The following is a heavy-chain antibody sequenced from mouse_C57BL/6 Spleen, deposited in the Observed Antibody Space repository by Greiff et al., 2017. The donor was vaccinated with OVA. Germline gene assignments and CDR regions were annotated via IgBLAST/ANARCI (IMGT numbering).Heavy chain of an antibody. J-gene: IGHJ2*01. Sequence: QVQLQQSGPELVKPGASVKISCKASGYAFSSSWMNWVKQRPGKGLEWIGRLYPGDGDTNYNGKFKGKATLTADKSSSTAYMQLSSLTSEDSAVYFCAGDYYGSSTGYWGQGTTLTVSS. CDR3: AGDYYGSSTGY. V-gene: IGHV1-82*01. D-gene: IGHD1-1*01. CDR1: GYAFSSSW. CDR2: LYPGDGDT.